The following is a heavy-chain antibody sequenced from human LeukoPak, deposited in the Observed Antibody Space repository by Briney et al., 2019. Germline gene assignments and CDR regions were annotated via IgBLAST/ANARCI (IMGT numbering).Heavy chain of an antibody. CDR1: GYTLTELS. CDR2: FDPEDGET. J-gene: IGHJ5*02. CDR3: ATDYGSGSYYTGFDP. Sequence: ASVKVSCKVSGYTLTELSMHWVRQAPGKGLEWMGGFDPEDGETIYAQKFQGRVTMTEDTSTDTAYMELSSLRSEDTAVYYCATDYGSGSYYTGFDPWGQGTLVTVSS. V-gene: IGHV1-24*01. D-gene: IGHD3-10*01.